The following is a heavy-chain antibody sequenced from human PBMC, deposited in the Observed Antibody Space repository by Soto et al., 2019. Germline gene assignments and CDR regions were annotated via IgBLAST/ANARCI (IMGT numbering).Heavy chain of an antibody. CDR3: ARDDVGATTFYYYGMDV. CDR2: ISSSSSYI. V-gene: IGHV3-21*01. Sequence: GRSLRLSCAASGFTFSSYSMNWVRQAPGKGLEWVSSISSSSSYIYYADSVKGRFTISRDNAKNSLYLQMNSLRAEDTAVYYCARDDVGATTFYYYGMDVWGQGTTVTVSS. CDR1: GFTFSSYS. D-gene: IGHD1-26*01. J-gene: IGHJ6*02.